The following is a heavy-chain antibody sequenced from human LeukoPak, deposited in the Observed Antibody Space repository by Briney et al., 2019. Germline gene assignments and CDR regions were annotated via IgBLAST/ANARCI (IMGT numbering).Heavy chain of an antibody. CDR3: AKDQSSDWYGYYYYYMDV. J-gene: IGHJ6*03. CDR2: INPNSGGT. CDR1: GYTFTGYY. D-gene: IGHD6-19*01. V-gene: IGHV1-2*02. Sequence: ASVKVSCKASGYTFTGYYMHWMRQAPGQGLEWMGWINPNSGGTNYAQKFQGRVTMTRDTSSSTAYMDLSRLRSDDTAVYYCAKDQSSDWYGYYYYYMDVWGKGTTVTISS.